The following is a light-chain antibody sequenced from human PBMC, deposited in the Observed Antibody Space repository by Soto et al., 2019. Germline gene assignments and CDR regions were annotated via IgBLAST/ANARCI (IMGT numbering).Light chain of an antibody. Sequence: QSALTQPASVSGSPGQSITISCTGISTDIGSHDFVSWYQQHPGKAPKLIISDVSVRPSGVSTRFSGSKSGNTASLTLSGLQAEDEADYYCSSYASTTSVVFGGGTKLTVL. J-gene: IGLJ3*02. CDR2: DVS. V-gene: IGLV2-14*03. CDR1: STDIGSHDF. CDR3: SSYASTTSVV.